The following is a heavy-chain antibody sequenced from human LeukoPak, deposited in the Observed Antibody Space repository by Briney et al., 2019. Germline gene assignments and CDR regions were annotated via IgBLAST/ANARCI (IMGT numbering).Heavy chain of an antibody. CDR3: ASGSRDGYNYRFDY. CDR2: ISSSRTTI. J-gene: IGHJ4*02. Sequence: GGSLRLSCAASGFTYSTYSMNWVRQAPGKGLEWVSCISSSRTTIYYADSVKGRFTISRDNAKNSLYLQMNSLRAEDTAIYYCASGSRDGYNYRFDYWGQGTLVTVSS. D-gene: IGHD5-24*01. CDR1: GFTYSTYS. V-gene: IGHV3-48*04.